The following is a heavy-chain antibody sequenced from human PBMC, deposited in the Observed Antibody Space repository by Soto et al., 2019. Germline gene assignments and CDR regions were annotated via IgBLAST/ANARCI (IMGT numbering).Heavy chain of an antibody. J-gene: IGHJ6*02. CDR3: ARELVLYSGSYYYYYYHVMDV. D-gene: IGHD1-26*01. V-gene: IGHV3-74*01. CDR1: GFTFSSYW. CDR2: INSDGSST. Sequence: PGWSLRLSCAASGFTFSSYWMHWVRQAPGKGLVWVSRINSDGSSTSYADSVKGRFTISRDNAKNTLYLQMNSLRAEDTAVYYCARELVLYSGSYYYYYYHVMDVSGQGTTVTVS.